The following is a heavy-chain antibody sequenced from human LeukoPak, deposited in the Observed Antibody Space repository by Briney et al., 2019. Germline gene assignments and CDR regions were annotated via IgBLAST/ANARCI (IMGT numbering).Heavy chain of an antibody. CDR3: ARHQHYGDYDYFDF. V-gene: IGHV4-59*08. CDR1: GGSVSGHY. Sequence: SETLYLTCSVSGGSVSGHYWSWIRQTSERGLEWLGFVFASGSTNYNPFFKSRVTMSADMSRNQFYLGLQSVSAADTGVYFCARHQHYGDYDYFDFWGQGTLVTVSS. D-gene: IGHD4-17*01. J-gene: IGHJ4*02. CDR2: VFASGST.